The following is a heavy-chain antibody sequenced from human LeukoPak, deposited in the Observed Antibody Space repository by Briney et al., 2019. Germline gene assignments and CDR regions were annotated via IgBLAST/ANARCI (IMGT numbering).Heavy chain of an antibody. CDR3: AKLGCCLPAATAAAVDY. J-gene: IGHJ4*02. D-gene: IGHD2-2*01. CDR1: GFTFSSYA. Sequence: GGSLRLSCAASGFTFSSYAMSWVRQAPGKGLEWVSAISGSGGSTYYADSVKGRFTISRDNSKNTLYLQMNSLRAEDTAVYYCAKLGCCLPAATAAAVDYWGQGTLVTVSS. V-gene: IGHV3-23*01. CDR2: ISGSGGST.